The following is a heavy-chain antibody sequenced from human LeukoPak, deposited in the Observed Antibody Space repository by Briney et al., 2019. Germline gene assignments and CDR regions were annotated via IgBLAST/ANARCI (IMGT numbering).Heavy chain of an antibody. CDR3: AATYLSSTSWEAMDV. V-gene: IGHV4-28*01. CDR2: IYYSGST. J-gene: IGHJ6*04. D-gene: IGHD2-2*01. CDR1: GYSISSSNW. Sequence: SDTLSLTCAVSGYSISSSNWWGWIRQPPGKGLEWIGYIYYSGSTYYNPSLKSRVTMSVDTSKNQFSLKLSSVTAVDTAVYYRAATYLSSTSWEAMDVWGKGTTVIVSS.